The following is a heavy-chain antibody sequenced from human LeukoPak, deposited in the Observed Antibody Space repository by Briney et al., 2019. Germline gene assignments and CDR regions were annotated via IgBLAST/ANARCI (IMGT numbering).Heavy chain of an antibody. Sequence: PSETLSLTCAVSGGSISSSNWWSWVRQPPGKGLEWIGEIYHSESTDYNPALKSRATISVDKSKNQFSLKLTSVPGADTAVYYCARAGYYDSSGYYSFDYWGQGTLVTVSS. J-gene: IGHJ4*02. D-gene: IGHD3-22*01. CDR3: ARAGYYDSSGYYSFDY. CDR1: GGSISSSNW. CDR2: IYHSEST. V-gene: IGHV4-4*02.